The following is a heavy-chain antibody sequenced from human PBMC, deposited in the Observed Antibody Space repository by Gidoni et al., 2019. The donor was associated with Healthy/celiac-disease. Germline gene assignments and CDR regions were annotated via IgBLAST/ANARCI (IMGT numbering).Heavy chain of an antibody. CDR3: ARVAASDYSNYYYYYGMDV. Sequence: QVQLVQSGAEVKKPGAAVKVSCKASGYTFTGYYMHWVRQAPGQGLEWMGRINPNSGGTNYAQKFQGRVTMTRDTSISTAYMELSRLRSDDTAVYYCARVAASDYSNYYYYYGMDVWGQGTTVTVSS. J-gene: IGHJ6*02. CDR1: GYTFTGYY. D-gene: IGHD4-4*01. CDR2: INPNSGGT. V-gene: IGHV1-2*06.